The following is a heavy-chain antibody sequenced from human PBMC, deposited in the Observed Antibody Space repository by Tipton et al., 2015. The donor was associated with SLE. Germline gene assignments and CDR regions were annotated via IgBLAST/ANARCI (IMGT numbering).Heavy chain of an antibody. CDR3: ARETGVRGDAFDI. Sequence: TLSLTCTVSGGSISSGSYYCSWLRQPAGKGLEWIGHIYTSGSTNYNPSLKSRVTISVDTSKNQFSLKLSSVTAADTAVYYCARETGVRGDAFDIWGQGTMVTVSS. CDR2: IYTSGST. J-gene: IGHJ3*02. D-gene: IGHD7-27*01. CDR1: GGSISSGSYY. V-gene: IGHV4-61*09.